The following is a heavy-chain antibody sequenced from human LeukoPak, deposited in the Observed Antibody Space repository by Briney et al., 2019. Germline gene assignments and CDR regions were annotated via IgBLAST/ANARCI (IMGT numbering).Heavy chain of an antibody. D-gene: IGHD3-22*01. J-gene: IGHJ1*01. Sequence: VASVKVSCKASGYTFTRYGISWVRQAPGQGVEWMGWISAYNGNSNYAQKLQGRVTITRDTSTRTAYMELRSPSSDDTAVYYCARGLHYDDSSGLFIQYWGQGTLVTVSS. CDR3: ARGLHYDDSSGLFIQY. CDR2: ISAYNGNS. CDR1: GYTFTRYG. V-gene: IGHV1-18*01.